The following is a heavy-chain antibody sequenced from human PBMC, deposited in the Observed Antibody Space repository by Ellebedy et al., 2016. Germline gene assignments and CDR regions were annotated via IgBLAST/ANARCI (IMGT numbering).Heavy chain of an antibody. Sequence: ASVEVSCKASGYIFTTYYMHWVRQAPGQGLEWMGMINFSGGRATYAQDVQGRVTMTRDTSTSTVFMELSSLRSEDTALYYCARMGLKSGSQKSGFDLWGQGTMLTVSS. CDR2: INFSGGRA. J-gene: IGHJ3*01. CDR3: ARMGLKSGSQKSGFDL. V-gene: IGHV1-46*01. CDR1: GYIFTTYY. D-gene: IGHD1-26*01.